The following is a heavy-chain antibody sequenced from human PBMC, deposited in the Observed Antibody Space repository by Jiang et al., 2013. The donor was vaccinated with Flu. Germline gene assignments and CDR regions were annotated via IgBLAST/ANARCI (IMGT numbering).Heavy chain of an antibody. Sequence: SVKVSCKASGYTFTSYAMNWVRQAPGQGLEWMGWINTNTGNPTYAQGFTGRFVFSLDTSVSTAYLQISSLKAEDTAVYYCARAPDLYSSGWYYWFDPWGQGTLVTVSS. CDR1: GYTFTSYA. D-gene: IGHD6-19*01. CDR2: INTNTGNP. CDR3: ARAPDLYSSGWYYWFDP. V-gene: IGHV7-4-1*02. J-gene: IGHJ5*02.